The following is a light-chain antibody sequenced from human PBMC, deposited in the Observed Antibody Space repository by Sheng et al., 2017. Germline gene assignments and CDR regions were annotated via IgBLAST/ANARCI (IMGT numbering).Light chain of an antibody. J-gene: IGKJ1*01. Sequence: EIVMTQSPATLSVSPGERATLSCRASQSVSSNLAWYQQKAGQAPRLLIYGASTRATGIPARFSGSGSGTDFTLTISSLQSEDFAVYYCQHYNNWPPWTFGQGTKVGNQT. CDR2: GAS. CDR3: QHYNNWPPWT. CDR1: QSVSSN. V-gene: IGKV3-15*01.